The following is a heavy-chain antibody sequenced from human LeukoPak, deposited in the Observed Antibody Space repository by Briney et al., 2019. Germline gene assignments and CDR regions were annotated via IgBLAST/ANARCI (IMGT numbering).Heavy chain of an antibody. CDR2: FYYTGST. Sequence: PSETQSLTCIVSGGSISSRDYYWDWIRQPPGKGLEWIGNFYYTGSTYYNPSLKSRITISVDTSKNQFSLKLRSVTAADTAVYYCARHSRSGYGDYESAFDIWGQASMVTVSS. CDR3: ARHSRSGYGDYESAFDI. D-gene: IGHD5-12*01. J-gene: IGHJ3*02. CDR1: GGSISSRDYY. V-gene: IGHV4-39*01.